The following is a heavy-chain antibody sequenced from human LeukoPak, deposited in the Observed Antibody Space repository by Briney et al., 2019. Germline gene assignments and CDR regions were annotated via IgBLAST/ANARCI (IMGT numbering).Heavy chain of an antibody. V-gene: IGHV3-15*01. CDR1: GFTFPNAW. CDR2: IKSRTDGGTT. D-gene: IGHD6-13*01. J-gene: IGHJ5*02. Sequence: GESLKISCAASGFTFPNAWMSWLRQAPGKGLEWVGHIKSRTDGGTTDYAAPVKGRFTISRDDSENTLYLQMNSLKTEDTAVYYCATPGRIPEAASWFDPWGQGTLVTVSS. CDR3: ATPGRIPEAASWFDP.